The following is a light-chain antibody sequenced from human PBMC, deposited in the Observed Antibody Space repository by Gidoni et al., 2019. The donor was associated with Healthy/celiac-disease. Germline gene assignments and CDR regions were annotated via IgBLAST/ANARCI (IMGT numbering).Light chain of an antibody. CDR2: STN. Sequence: QTVVTQEPSFSLPPGGTVTLTCGLSSGSVSTSYYPSWYQQTPGQAPRTLIYSTNTRSSGVPDRFSGSILGNKAALTITGAQADDESDYYCVLYMGSGISVFGGGTKLTVL. CDR1: SGSVSTSYY. V-gene: IGLV8-61*01. J-gene: IGLJ3*02. CDR3: VLYMGSGISV.